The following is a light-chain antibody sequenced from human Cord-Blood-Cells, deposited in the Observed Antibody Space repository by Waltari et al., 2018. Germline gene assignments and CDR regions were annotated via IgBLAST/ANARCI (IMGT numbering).Light chain of an antibody. V-gene: IGKV1-39*01. CDR1: QSISSY. J-gene: IGKJ1*01. CDR3: QQSYSTPGT. Sequence: DIKMTQSPSSLSASVGDRVTITCRASQSISSYLNWYQQKPGKAPKLLIYAASSLQSGVPSMCSGRGSGTDFTLTISSRQPEDCATYYCQQSYSTPGTVGQATRMEIK. CDR2: AAS.